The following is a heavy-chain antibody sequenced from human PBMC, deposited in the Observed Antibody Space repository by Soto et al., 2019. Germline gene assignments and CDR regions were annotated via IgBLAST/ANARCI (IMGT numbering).Heavy chain of an antibody. CDR1: GYTFSSYG. J-gene: IGHJ4*02. Sequence: QVQLVQSGSEVKKPGASVKVSCKASGYTFSSYGVIWVRQAHGQGLEWMGWISGHNGYTDYAQRVQGRLTMTTDTSTSTAYSELRGLTSDDTAGYFWARGRIPDGHYFDNWGQGTLVTVSS. CDR3: ARGRIPDGHYFDN. CDR2: ISGHNGYT. D-gene: IGHD2-21*01. V-gene: IGHV1-18*01.